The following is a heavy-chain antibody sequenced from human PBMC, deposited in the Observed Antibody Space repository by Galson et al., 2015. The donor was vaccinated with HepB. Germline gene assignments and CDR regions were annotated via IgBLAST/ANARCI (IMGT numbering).Heavy chain of an antibody. J-gene: IGHJ4*02. CDR3: AKAVAGMAFDY. CDR2: ISDSGGNT. CDR1: GFTFSNYP. D-gene: IGHD6-19*01. V-gene: IGHV3-23*01. Sequence: SLRLSCAASGFTFSNYPMAWVRQAPGKGLEWVSTISDSGGNTYYANSVLGRFTISRDKFKKTVYLQMNSLRGEDTAVYYCAKAVAGMAFDYWGQGTVVTVSS.